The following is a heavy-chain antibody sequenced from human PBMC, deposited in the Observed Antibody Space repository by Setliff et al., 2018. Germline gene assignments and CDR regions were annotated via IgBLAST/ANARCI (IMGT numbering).Heavy chain of an antibody. D-gene: IGHD5-12*01. CDR3: ARGGTFRYFDF. V-gene: IGHV4-59*11. CDR1: RGSISNHH. Sequence: SETLSLTCTVSRGSISNHHLSWIRQAPGKGLEWIGQIHYSGTANYSPSLRSRLTISVDTSKNQFSLKLRSVTAADTAVYYCARGGTFRYFDFWGQGAPVTVSS. CDR2: IHYSGTA. J-gene: IGHJ4*02.